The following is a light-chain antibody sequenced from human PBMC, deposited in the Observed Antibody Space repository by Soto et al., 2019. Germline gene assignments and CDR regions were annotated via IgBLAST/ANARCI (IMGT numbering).Light chain of an antibody. Sequence: DIQMTQSPSSLSASVGDEVTITCRASQTIITYLNWYQLKPGKPPRLLIYAASSLQSGVPSRFSGSGSGTDFPLTISSLHPEDFATYSCQQSYNSPQTFGQGTKVEIK. J-gene: IGKJ1*01. V-gene: IGKV1-39*01. CDR3: QQSYNSPQT. CDR1: QTIITY. CDR2: AAS.